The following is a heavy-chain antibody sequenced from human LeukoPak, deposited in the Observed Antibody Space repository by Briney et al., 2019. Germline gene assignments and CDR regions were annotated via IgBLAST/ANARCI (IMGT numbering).Heavy chain of an antibody. CDR1: GFTFSSYS. CDR3: AKDHHSSGWYGYFDY. D-gene: IGHD6-19*01. J-gene: IGHJ4*02. CDR2: ISSSSSYI. V-gene: IGHV3-21*01. Sequence: GGSLRLSCAASGFTFSSYSMNWVRQAPGKGLEWVSSISSSSSYIYYADSVKGRFTISRDNAKNSLYLQMNSLRAEDTAVYYCAKDHHSSGWYGYFDYWGQGTLVTVSS.